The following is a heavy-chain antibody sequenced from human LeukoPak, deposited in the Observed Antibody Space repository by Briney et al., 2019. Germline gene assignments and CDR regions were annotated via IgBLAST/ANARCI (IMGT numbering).Heavy chain of an antibody. Sequence: GASVKVSCKASGYTFTGYYMHWVRQAPGQGLEWMGRINPNSGGTNYAQKFQGRVTMTRDTSISTAYMELSRLRSDDTAVYYCARNQPYDALLDYWGQGTLVTVSS. CDR1: GYTFTGYY. CDR2: INPNSGGT. J-gene: IGHJ4*02. V-gene: IGHV1-2*06. CDR3: ARNQPYDALLDY. D-gene: IGHD2-2*01.